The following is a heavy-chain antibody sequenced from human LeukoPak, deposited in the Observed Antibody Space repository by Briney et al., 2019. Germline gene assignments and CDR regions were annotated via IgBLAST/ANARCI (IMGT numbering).Heavy chain of an antibody. CDR2: ISGDGGST. CDR1: GFTFDDYA. D-gene: IGHD3-16*01. CDR3: AQIMITFGGVRDAFDI. V-gene: IGHV3-43*02. J-gene: IGHJ3*02. Sequence: PGGSLRLSCAASGFTFDDYAMHWVRQAPGKGLEWVSLISGDGGSTYYADSVKGRFTISGDNSKNSLYLQMNSLRTEDTALYYCAQIMITFGGVRDAFDIWGQGTMVTVSS.